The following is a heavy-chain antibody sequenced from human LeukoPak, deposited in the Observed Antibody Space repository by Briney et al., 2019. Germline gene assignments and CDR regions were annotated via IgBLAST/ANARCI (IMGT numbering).Heavy chain of an antibody. Sequence: PSETLSLTCTVSGGSISSYYWSWIRQPPGKGLEWIGYIYYSGSTNYNPSLKSRVTISVDTSKNQFSLKLSSVTAADTAVYYCARTVGATAFDFDYWGQGTLVTVSS. D-gene: IGHD1-26*01. CDR1: GGSISSYY. V-gene: IGHV4-59*08. CDR2: IYYSGST. CDR3: ARTVGATAFDFDY. J-gene: IGHJ4*02.